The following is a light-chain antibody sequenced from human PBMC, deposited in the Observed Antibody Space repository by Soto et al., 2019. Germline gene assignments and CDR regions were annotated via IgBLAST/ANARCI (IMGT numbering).Light chain of an antibody. J-gene: IGKJ1*01. CDR3: QQRSNCWT. CDR1: QIVSTF. Sequence: EIVLTQSPATLSLSPGERAAHSYRASQIVSTFLAWYPHKPGQAPRLLIYDASNRATGIPARFSGSGSGTDFTLTISSLEPEDSAFYYCQQRSNCWTFGQGTKVDIK. V-gene: IGKV3-11*01. CDR2: DAS.